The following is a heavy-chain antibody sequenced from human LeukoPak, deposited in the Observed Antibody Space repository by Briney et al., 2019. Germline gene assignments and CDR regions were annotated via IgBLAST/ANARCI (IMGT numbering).Heavy chain of an antibody. CDR3: ARLLNYDDLDY. CDR1: GYSFTNYW. D-gene: IGHD3-22*01. V-gene: IGHV5-51*01. CDR2: IYPGDSDT. Sequence: GESLKISCKGSGYSFTNYWIGWVRQMPGKGLEWMGIIYPGDSDTRYSPSFQGQVTISADKSLTTAYLQWSSLKASDTAMYYCARLLNYDDLDYWGQLTLVTVSS. J-gene: IGHJ4*01.